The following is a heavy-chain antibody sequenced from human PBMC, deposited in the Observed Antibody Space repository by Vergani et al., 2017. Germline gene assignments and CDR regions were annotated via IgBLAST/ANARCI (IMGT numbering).Heavy chain of an antibody. CDR1: GGTFSSYA. V-gene: IGHV1-69*13. D-gene: IGHD3-22*01. J-gene: IGHJ2*01. CDR3: ARSGDSSGYDYWYFDL. CDR2: IIPIFGTA. Sequence: QVQLVQSGAEVKKPGSSVKVSCKASGGTFSSYAISWVRQAPGQGLEWMGRIIPIFGTANYAQKFQGRVTITADESTSTAYMGLSSLRSEDTAVYYCARSGDSSGYDYWYFDLWGRGTLVTVSS.